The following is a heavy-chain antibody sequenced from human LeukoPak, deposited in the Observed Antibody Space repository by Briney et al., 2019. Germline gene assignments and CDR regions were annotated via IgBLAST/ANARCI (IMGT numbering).Heavy chain of an antibody. Sequence: SQTLSLTCTVSGGSISSGSYYWSWIRQPAGKGLEWIGRIYTSGSTNYNPSLKSRVTISVDTSKNQFSLKLSSVTAADTAVYYCASLTYRSSTSCYPPRDYWGQGTLVTVSS. D-gene: IGHD2-2*01. CDR3: ASLTYRSSTSCYPPRDY. CDR2: IYTSGST. V-gene: IGHV4-61*02. J-gene: IGHJ4*02. CDR1: GGSISSGSYY.